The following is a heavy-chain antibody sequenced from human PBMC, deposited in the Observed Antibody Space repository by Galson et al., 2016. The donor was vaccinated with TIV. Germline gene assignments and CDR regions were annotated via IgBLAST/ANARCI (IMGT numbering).Heavy chain of an antibody. Sequence: SLRLSCAAPRFIFSNYAMNWVRQAPGKGLEWVSGISGSGDNTYYADSVKGRFTISRDNSKNTVYLQMNSQRAEDTAVYYCAKEETGDAYDIWGQGTMVTVSS. D-gene: IGHD7-27*01. V-gene: IGHV3-23*01. CDR1: RFIFSNYA. CDR2: ISGSGDNT. J-gene: IGHJ3*02. CDR3: AKEETGDAYDI.